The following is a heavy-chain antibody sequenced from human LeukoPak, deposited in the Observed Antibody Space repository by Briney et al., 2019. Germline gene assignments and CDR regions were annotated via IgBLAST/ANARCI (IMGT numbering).Heavy chain of an antibody. D-gene: IGHD6-13*01. Sequence: GGALRLSCAASEFTFVRYAMNWVRQAPGKGLEWVSYISSSSFKIGYADSVKGRFTISRDNSKNSLYLQMDSLRVEDTAVYYCVRDPSYGSSWYYYMDVWGKGTTVTVSS. CDR3: VRDPSYGSSWYYYMDV. CDR2: ISSSSFKI. CDR1: EFTFVRYA. J-gene: IGHJ6*03. V-gene: IGHV3-48*04.